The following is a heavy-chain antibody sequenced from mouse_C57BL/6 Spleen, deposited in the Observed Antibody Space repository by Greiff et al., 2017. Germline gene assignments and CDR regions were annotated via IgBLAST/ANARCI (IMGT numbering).Heavy chain of an antibody. D-gene: IGHD3-2*02. V-gene: IGHV1-52*01. Sequence: QVHVKQPGAELVRPGSSVKLSCKASGYTFTSYWMHWVKQRPIQGLEWIGNIDPSDSETHYNQKFKDKATLTVDKSSSTAYMQLSSLTSEDSAVYYCARGSSGPWFAYWGQGTLVTVSA. CDR1: GYTFTSYW. J-gene: IGHJ3*01. CDR3: ARGSSGPWFAY. CDR2: IDPSDSET.